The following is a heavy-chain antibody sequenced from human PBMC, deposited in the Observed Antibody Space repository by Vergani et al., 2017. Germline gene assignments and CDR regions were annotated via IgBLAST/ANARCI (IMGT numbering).Heavy chain of an antibody. V-gene: IGHV1-46*03. CDR3: ARGALGQLVPHFDY. CDR2: INPSGGST. D-gene: IGHD6-6*01. Sequence: QVQLVQSGAEVKKPGSSVKVSCKASGGTFSSYAISWVRQAPGQGLEWMGIINPSGGSTSYAQKFQGRVTMTRDTSTSTVYMELSSLRSEDTAVYYCARGALGQLVPHFDYWGQGTLVTVSS. J-gene: IGHJ4*02. CDR1: GGTFSSYA.